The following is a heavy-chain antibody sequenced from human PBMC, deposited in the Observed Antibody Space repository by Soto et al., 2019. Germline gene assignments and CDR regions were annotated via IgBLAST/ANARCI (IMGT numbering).Heavy chain of an antibody. CDR1: GYTFTRYD. Sequence: ASVKVSCKASGYTFTRYDINWLRQATGQGLAWMGRMNPNSGKTGYAQKVQGRVTMTRNNSISTAYMELSSLRSEDTAVYYCARGDISRHLRALSYDHWGQGTLVTVSS. V-gene: IGHV1-8*01. CDR3: ARGDISRHLRALSYDH. D-gene: IGHD3-16*02. J-gene: IGHJ4*01. CDR2: MNPNSGKT.